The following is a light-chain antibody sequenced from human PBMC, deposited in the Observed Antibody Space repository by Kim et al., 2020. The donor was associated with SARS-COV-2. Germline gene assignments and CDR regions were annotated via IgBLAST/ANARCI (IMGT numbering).Light chain of an antibody. V-gene: IGKV1-39*01. J-gene: IGKJ1*01. CDR3: QQSYRPPRT. Sequence: ASVGDRVTITCRASQRISSYLNWYQQKPGKAPKLLIYAASSLQSGVPSRFSGSGSGTDFTLTISSLQPEDFATYYCQQSYRPPRTFGQGTKVDIK. CDR2: AAS. CDR1: QRISSY.